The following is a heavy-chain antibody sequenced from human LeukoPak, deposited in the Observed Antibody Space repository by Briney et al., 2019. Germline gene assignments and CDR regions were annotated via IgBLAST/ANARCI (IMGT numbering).Heavy chain of an antibody. D-gene: IGHD3-16*01. CDR1: GFTFSSYA. CDR3: AKGTWGGYYFDC. V-gene: IGHV3-23*01. CDR2: ISTSGSNT. J-gene: IGHJ4*02. Sequence: GGSLRLSCAASGFTFSSYAMTWVRQAPGKGLDWVSAISTSGSNTYYADSAKGQFTISRDNSKNTLYLQMNSLRAEDTAIYYCAKGTWGGYYFDCWGQGTLVTVSS.